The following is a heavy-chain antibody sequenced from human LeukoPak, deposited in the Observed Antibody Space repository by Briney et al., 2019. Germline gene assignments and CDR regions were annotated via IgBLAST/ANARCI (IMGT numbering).Heavy chain of an antibody. V-gene: IGHV3-23*01. J-gene: IGHJ2*01. CDR2: ISGSGGST. D-gene: IGHD2-15*01. CDR1: GFTFSSYA. Sequence: GWSLRLSCAASGFTFSSYAMSWVRPAPGKGLEWVSAISGSGGSTYYADSVKGRFTISRDNSKNTLYLQMNSLRAEDTAVYYCAKDLVGSYWYFDLWGRGTLVTVSS. CDR3: AKDLVGSYWYFDL.